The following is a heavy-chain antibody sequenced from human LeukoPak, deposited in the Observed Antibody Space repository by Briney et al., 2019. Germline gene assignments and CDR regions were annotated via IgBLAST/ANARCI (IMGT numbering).Heavy chain of an antibody. CDR2: YPGDSDT. V-gene: IGHV5-51*01. CDR1: GYSFTSYW. Sequence: GESLKISCKGSGYSFTSYWIGWVRQMPGKGLEWMGIYPGDSDTRYSPSFQGQVTISADKSISTAYLQWSSLKASDTAMYYCARSIAAAGNTFDYWGQGTLITVSS. J-gene: IGHJ4*02. D-gene: IGHD6-13*01. CDR3: ARSIAAAGNTFDY.